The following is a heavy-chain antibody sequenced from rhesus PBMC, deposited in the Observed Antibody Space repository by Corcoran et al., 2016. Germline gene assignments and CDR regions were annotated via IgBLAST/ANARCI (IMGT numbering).Heavy chain of an antibody. CDR2: IYGGGGST. CDR1: GGSISSNY. J-gene: IGHJ6*01. CDR3: ASSPYCTSTTCWGYYGLDS. V-gene: IGHV4-160*01. D-gene: IGHD2-2*01. Sequence: QVQLQESGPGLVKPSETLSLTCAVSGGSISSNYWSWIRQPPGKGLEWIGRIYGGGGSTAYTPPPKSRVPIPTDTSKNQFSLKLSSVTAADTAVSYCASSPYCTSTTCWGYYGLDSWGQGVVVTVSS.